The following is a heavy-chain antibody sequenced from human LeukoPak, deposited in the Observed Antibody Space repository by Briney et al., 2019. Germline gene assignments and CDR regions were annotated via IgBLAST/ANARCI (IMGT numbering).Heavy chain of an antibody. Sequence: ASVKVSCKASGYTFTRYGISWVRQAPGQGLEWMGWISAYNGNTNYAQKLQGRVTMTTATCTSTAYMELRSLRSDDTAVYYCARDGRYSYGYSSSWFDPWGQGTLVTVSS. CDR1: GYTFTRYG. CDR3: ARDGRYSYGYSSSWFDP. J-gene: IGHJ5*02. V-gene: IGHV1-18*01. CDR2: ISAYNGNT. D-gene: IGHD5-18*01.